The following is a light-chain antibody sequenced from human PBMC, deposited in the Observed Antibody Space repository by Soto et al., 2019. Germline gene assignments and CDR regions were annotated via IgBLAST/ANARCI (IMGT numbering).Light chain of an antibody. CDR3: QQYGSSPLT. CDR2: GAS. V-gene: IGKV3-20*01. J-gene: IGKJ4*01. CDR1: QSVSSSF. Sequence: EIVLTQSPGTLSLSPGERATLSCRASQSVSSSFLAWYQKKPGQAPRLLIYGASSRATGIPDRFSGSGSRTDFTLTISRLEPEDVAVYYCQQYGSSPLTFGGGTKVEIK.